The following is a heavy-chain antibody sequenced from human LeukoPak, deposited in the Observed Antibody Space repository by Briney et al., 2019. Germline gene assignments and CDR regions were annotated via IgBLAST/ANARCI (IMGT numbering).Heavy chain of an antibody. CDR1: GGSISSYY. V-gene: IGHV4-59*01. CDR2: IYYSGST. D-gene: IGHD2-2*01. CDR3: ARGVPAALLDY. Sequence: PSETLSLTCTVSGGSISSYYWSWIRQPPGKGLEWIGYIYYSGSTNYNPSLKSRVTISVDTSKNQFSLKLSSVTAADTAVYYCARGVPAALLDYWGQGTLVTVSS. J-gene: IGHJ4*02.